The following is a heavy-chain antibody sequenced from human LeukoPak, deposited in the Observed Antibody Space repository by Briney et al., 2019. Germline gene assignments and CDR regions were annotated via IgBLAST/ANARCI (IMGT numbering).Heavy chain of an antibody. CDR3: AREGVVLVDAVRYYYYGMDV. CDR1: GYNSIIYY. CDR2: INPSGGST. J-gene: IGHJ6*02. Sequence: ASVSVSYKASGYNSIIYYMHWVRQAPGQGGEGVGLINPSGGSTSYAQKFQDRVTMTRDTSTSPVYMELSSLNSEDTAVYYCAREGVVLVDAVRYYYYGMDVWGQGTTVPASS. V-gene: IGHV1-46*01. D-gene: IGHD2-8*01.